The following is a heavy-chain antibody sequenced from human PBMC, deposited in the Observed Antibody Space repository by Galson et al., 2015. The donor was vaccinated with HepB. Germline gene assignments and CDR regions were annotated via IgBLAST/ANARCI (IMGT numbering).Heavy chain of an antibody. Sequence: SLRLSCAASGFTFSSYGMHWVRQAPGKGLEWVAVISYDGSNKYYADSVKGRFTISRDNSKNTLYLQMNSLRAEDTAVYYCAKDRTPVTFDYWGQGTLVTVSS. CDR1: GFTFSSYG. V-gene: IGHV3-30*18. CDR2: ISYDGSNK. J-gene: IGHJ4*02. CDR3: AKDRTPVTFDY. D-gene: IGHD4-17*01.